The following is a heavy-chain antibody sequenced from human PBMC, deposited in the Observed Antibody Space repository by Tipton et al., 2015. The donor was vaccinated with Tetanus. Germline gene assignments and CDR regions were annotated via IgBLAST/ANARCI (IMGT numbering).Heavy chain of an antibody. CDR3: AKAGLDIVVEPVAIHFDY. Sequence: GSLRLSCAASGFTFISYGMSWVRQAPGKGLEWVSGISNNGGSTYDTDSVKGRFTISRDNSKNTLYLQMNSLRAEDTAVYYCAKAGLDIVVEPVAIHFDYWGQGTLVTVSS. CDR2: ISNNGGST. CDR1: GFTFISYG. V-gene: IGHV3-23*01. D-gene: IGHD2-2*01. J-gene: IGHJ4*02.